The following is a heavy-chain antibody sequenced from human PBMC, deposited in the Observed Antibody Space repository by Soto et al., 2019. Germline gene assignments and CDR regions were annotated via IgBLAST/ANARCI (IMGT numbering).Heavy chain of an antibody. J-gene: IGHJ6*02. Sequence: ASVKVSCKASGYTFTSYGISWVRQAPGQGLEWMGWISTYNGNTNYAQKLQGRVTMTTDTSTNAAYMDLRSLTSDDTAVYFCARRLGSYYYGMDVWGQGTTVTVSS. CDR2: ISTYNGNT. V-gene: IGHV1-18*01. CDR1: GYTFTSYG. CDR3: ARRLGSYYYGMDV. D-gene: IGHD3-16*01.